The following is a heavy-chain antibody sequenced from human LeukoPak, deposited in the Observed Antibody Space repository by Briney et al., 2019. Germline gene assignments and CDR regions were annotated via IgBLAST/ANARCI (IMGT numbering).Heavy chain of an antibody. CDR1: GGSISNYY. J-gene: IGHJ1*01. V-gene: IGHV4-59*08. D-gene: IGHD6-13*01. Sequence: PSETLSLTCTVSGGSISNYYWSWIRQPPGKGLDCMGYIYYSGTTNYNPSLKSRVTISVDTSKNQFSLWLSSVTAADTAVYYCARHGGYSSPYLHWGQGTLVTVSS. CDR3: ARHGGYSSPYLH. CDR2: IYYSGTT.